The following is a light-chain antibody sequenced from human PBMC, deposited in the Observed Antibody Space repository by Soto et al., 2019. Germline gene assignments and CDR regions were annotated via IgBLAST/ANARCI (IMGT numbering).Light chain of an antibody. Sequence: IQLTQSPASLSESVVERVTITFLASQAIRTALGWYQQRPGKVPKLLIYAASTLQSGVPSRFSGSGSGTDFTLTISSLQPEDFATYYCLLDFRYFWEFGQGTKVDIK. CDR1: QAIRTA. CDR3: LLDFRYFWE. CDR2: AAS. J-gene: IGKJ1*01. V-gene: IGKV1-6*01.